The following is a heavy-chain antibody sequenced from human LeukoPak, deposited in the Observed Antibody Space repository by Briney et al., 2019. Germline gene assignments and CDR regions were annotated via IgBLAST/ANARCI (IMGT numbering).Heavy chain of an antibody. V-gene: IGHV3-20*04. CDR1: GFTFDDYG. CDR3: ARDHGSTPGV. J-gene: IGHJ6*04. Sequence: AGGSLRLSCAASGFTFDDYGMSWVRQAPGKGLEWVSGINWNGGSTGYADSVKGRFTISRDNANNSLYLQMNSLRAEDTALYYCARDHGSTPGVWGKGTTVTVSS. CDR2: INWNGGST. D-gene: IGHD1-26*01.